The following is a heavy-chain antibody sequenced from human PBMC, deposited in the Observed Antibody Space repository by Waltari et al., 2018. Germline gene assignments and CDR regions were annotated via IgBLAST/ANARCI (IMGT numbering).Heavy chain of an antibody. CDR3: AKNAAYNLDY. V-gene: IGHV4-4*02. CDR2: IFNNGVT. D-gene: IGHD2-15*01. J-gene: IGHJ4*02. CDR1: GASVKGAIW. Sequence: QVQLQESGPGLVKPSGTLSLTCAVSGASVKGAIWWRWVRQSPGKGLEWIGEIFNNGVTKYNPLIKSRVTISLDKSSKAPSLKVASVTAADTAVYYCAKNAAYNLDYWGQGTLVTVSS.